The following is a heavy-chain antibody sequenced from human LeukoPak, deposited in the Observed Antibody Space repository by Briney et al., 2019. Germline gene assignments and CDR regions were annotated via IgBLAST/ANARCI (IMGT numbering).Heavy chain of an antibody. J-gene: IGHJ6*03. V-gene: IGHV3-15*01. CDR3: FTKKYSNYIDV. CDR2: IKSKSDGGTT. Sequence: PGGSLRLFCAASGFTFSNAWMSWVRQAPGKGLEWVGRIKSKSDGGTTDYAAPVKGRFTISRDDSKNTLYLQMNSLKTEDTAVYYCFTKKYSNYIDVWGKGTTVTISS. CDR1: GFTFSNAW. D-gene: IGHD2-15*01.